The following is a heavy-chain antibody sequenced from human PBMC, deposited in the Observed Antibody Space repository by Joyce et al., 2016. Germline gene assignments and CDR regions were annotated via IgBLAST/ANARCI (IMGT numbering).Heavy chain of an antibody. V-gene: IGHV3-48*01. J-gene: IGHJ4*02. Sequence: ELQLVESRGGLVLPGGSLRLSCVASRFSFSSYSMNWFRQAPGKGLEWVSYISSSSTTIFYADSVKGRFIISRDNAKNSLFLQMNTLRAEDTAVYYCARVRKWLGDFDYWGQGTLVTVSS. CDR3: ARVRKWLGDFDY. D-gene: IGHD6-19*01. CDR2: ISSSSTTI. CDR1: RFSFSSYS.